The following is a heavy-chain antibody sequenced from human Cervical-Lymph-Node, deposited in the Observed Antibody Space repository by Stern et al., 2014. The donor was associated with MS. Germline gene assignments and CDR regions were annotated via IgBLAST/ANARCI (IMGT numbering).Heavy chain of an antibody. D-gene: IGHD1-26*01. J-gene: IGHJ4*02. V-gene: IGHV1-2*02. Sequence: VQLVESGAEVERPGASVKVSCKASGYTFTAYFLHWVRQAPGQGLEWRGWISPKTGSATYAQKFQDSVTMTRDTSINTGYMEVSSLRSDDTAVYYCARDRGSYSDYWGQGTLVAVSS. CDR3: ARDRGSYSDY. CDR2: ISPKTGSA. CDR1: GYTFTAYF.